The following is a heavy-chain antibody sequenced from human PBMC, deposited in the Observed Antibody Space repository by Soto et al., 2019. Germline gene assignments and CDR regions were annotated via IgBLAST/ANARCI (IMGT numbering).Heavy chain of an antibody. Sequence: QVQVVESGGGVVQPGRSLRLSCTVSGFTFSTYGMHWVRQAPGKGLEWAAVISNDGTNKYYADSLRGRFTISRDNAKNTLYLQMNSLRAEDTAVYYCARDPTTVVTDYFYFYGIDVWGQGATVTVSS. CDR1: GFTFSTYG. D-gene: IGHD2-21*02. V-gene: IGHV3-30*03. J-gene: IGHJ6*02. CDR2: ISNDGTNK. CDR3: ARDPTTVVTDYFYFYGIDV.